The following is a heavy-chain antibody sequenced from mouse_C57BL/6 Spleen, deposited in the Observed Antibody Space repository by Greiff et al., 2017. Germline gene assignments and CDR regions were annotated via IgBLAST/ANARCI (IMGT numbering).Heavy chain of an antibody. CDR2: INPCNGGT. J-gene: IGHJ2*01. CDR3: ARGGLRRYYFDY. V-gene: IGHV1-53*01. Sequence: QVQLQQPGTELVKPWASVKLSCKASGYTFTSYWMHWVKQRPGQGLEWIGNINPCNGGTNYNEKFKSKATLTVDKSSSTAYMQLSSLTSEDSAVYYCARGGLRRYYFDYWGQGTTLTVSS. D-gene: IGHD3-2*02. CDR1: GYTFTSYW.